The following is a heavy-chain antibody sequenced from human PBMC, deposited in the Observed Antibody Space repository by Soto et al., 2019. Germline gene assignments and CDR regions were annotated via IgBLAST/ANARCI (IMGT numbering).Heavy chain of an antibody. D-gene: IGHD3-3*01. CDR3: ASERGRFLEPLY. J-gene: IGHJ4*02. CDR2: IYYSGST. CDR1: CGSISSSSYY. V-gene: IGHV4-39*01. Sequence: QLQLQESGPGLVKPSETLSLTCTVSCGSISSSSYYWGWIRQPPGKGLEWIGSIYYSGSTYYNPSLKSRVTISVDTSKNQFSLKLSSVTAADTAVYYCASERGRFLEPLYWGQGTLVTVSS.